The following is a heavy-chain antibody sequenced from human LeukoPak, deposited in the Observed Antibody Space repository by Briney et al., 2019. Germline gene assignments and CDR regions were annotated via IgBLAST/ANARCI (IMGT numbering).Heavy chain of an antibody. J-gene: IGHJ6*03. V-gene: IGHV1-2*02. D-gene: IGHD3/OR15-3a*01. CDR3: ARGVRDWFYYYYYMDV. CDR1: GYTFTDYY. CDR2: INPNSGGT. Sequence: ASVKVSCKASGYTFTDYYMHWVRQAPGQGLEWMGWINPNSGGTNYPQKFQGRVTMTRDTSISTAYMELSRLRSDDTAVYYCARGVRDWFYYYYYMDVWGKGTTVTISS.